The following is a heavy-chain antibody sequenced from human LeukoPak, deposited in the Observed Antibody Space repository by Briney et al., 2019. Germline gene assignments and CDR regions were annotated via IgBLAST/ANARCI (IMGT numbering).Heavy chain of an antibody. J-gene: IGHJ6*02. D-gene: IGHD3-16*01. CDR2: IYSCGST. CDR1: GFTFSSYA. Sequence: GGSLRLSCAASGFTFSSYAMSWVRQAPGKGLEWVSVIYSCGSTYYADSVKGRFTISRDNSKNTLYLQMNSLRAEDTAVYYCATSWGPDASAFRWGRDGMDVWGQGTTVIVS. V-gene: IGHV3-66*02. CDR3: ATSWGPDASAFRWGRDGMDV.